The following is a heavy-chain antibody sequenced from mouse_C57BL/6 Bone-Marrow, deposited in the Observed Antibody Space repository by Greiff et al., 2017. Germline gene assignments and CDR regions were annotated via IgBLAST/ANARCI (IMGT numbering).Heavy chain of an antibody. V-gene: IGHV1-55*01. CDR2: IYPGSGST. CDR1: GYTFTSYW. CDR3: ARPYNSNYWYFDV. Sequence: QVQLQQPGAELVKPGASVKMSCKASGYTFTSYWINWVKQRPGQGLEWIGDIYPGSGSTKYNEKFKSKATLTVDTSSNTAYMQLNSLTSEDSAVYYCARPYNSNYWYFDVWGTGTTVTVSS. D-gene: IGHD2-5*01. J-gene: IGHJ1*03.